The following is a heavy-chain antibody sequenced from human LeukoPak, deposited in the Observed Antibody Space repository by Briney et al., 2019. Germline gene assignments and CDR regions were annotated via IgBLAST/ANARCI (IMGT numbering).Heavy chain of an antibody. Sequence: KPSETLSLTCTVSGGSISSSSYYWGWIRQPPGKGLEWIGSIYYSGSTHYNPSLKSRVTISLDTSKNQLSLKLSSVTAADTAVYYCARTYSGSYDDAFDIWGQGTMVTVSS. CDR3: ARTYSGSYDDAFDI. D-gene: IGHD1-26*01. CDR1: GGSISSSSYY. CDR2: IYYSGST. J-gene: IGHJ3*02. V-gene: IGHV4-39*07.